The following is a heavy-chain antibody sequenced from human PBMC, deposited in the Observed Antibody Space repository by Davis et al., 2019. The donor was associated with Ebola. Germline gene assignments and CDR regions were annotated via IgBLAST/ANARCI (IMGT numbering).Heavy chain of an antibody. D-gene: IGHD1-7*01. CDR1: GFTVSSNY. J-gene: IGHJ6*02. CDR3: AKEMENNWNYGVLYYYYVMDV. CDR2: IYSGGST. Sequence: GESLKISCAASGFTVSSNYMSWVRQAPGKGLEWVSVIYSGGSTYYADSVKGRFTISRDNSKNTLYLQMNSLRAEDTAVYYCAKEMENNWNYGVLYYYYVMDVWGQGTTVTVSS. V-gene: IGHV3-53*05.